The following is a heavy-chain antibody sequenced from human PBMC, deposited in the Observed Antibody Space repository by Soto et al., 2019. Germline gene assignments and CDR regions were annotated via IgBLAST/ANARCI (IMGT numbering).Heavy chain of an antibody. Sequence: QLQLQESGPGLVKPSEALSLTCSVSGGSISSSSYYWGWIRQPPGKGLEWIGSIYYSGSTYYKPSLKSRVTISIDKSKHQFSLKLSSLTAADTDVYYCARLEGLASISYYFDFWGQGTLVTVSS. CDR1: GGSISSSSYY. V-gene: IGHV4-39*01. CDR2: IYYSGST. J-gene: IGHJ4*02. CDR3: ARLEGLASISYYFDF. D-gene: IGHD3-9*01.